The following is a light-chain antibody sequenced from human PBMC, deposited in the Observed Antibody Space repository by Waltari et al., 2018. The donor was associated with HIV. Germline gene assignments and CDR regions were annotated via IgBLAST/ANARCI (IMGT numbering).Light chain of an antibody. V-gene: IGKV3-20*01. Sequence: EIVLTQSPGTLSLSPGERATLSCRASQSVSSNYLAWSKQRPGQAPRLLIYGASSRATGIPDRFRGRGSGTDFTLTISRLEPKDFAVYYCQQYGSSPRTFGQGTKVEIK. J-gene: IGKJ1*01. CDR3: QQYGSSPRT. CDR1: QSVSSNY. CDR2: GAS.